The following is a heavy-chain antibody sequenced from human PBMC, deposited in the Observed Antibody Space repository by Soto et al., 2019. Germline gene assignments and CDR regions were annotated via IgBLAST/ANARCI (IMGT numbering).Heavy chain of an antibody. Sequence: SETLSLTCAVYGGSFGGYYGTWIRQPPGTGLEWIGEINHSGSTNYNPSLKSRVTISVDTSKNQFSLKLTSVTAADTAVYYCARDKITGLFDYWGQGTLVTVS. CDR1: GGSFGGYY. D-gene: IGHD2-8*02. CDR2: INHSGST. V-gene: IGHV4-34*01. CDR3: ARDKITGLFDY. J-gene: IGHJ4*02.